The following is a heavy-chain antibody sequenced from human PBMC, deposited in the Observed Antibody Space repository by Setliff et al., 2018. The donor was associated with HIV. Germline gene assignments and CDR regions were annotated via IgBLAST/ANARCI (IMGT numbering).Heavy chain of an antibody. CDR2: IIPIFGST. CDR3: ARDDHYYDLGSIYSDWYFDL. Sequence: SVKVSCKASGGTFRKYSISWVRQAPGQGLEWMGGIIPIFGSTRYAQKFQDRVIITADESTDTVEMQLSSLTSEDTAVYYCARDDHYYDLGSIYSDWYFDLWDRGTQVTVSS. J-gene: IGHJ2*01. D-gene: IGHD3-10*01. V-gene: IGHV1-69*13. CDR1: GGTFRKYS.